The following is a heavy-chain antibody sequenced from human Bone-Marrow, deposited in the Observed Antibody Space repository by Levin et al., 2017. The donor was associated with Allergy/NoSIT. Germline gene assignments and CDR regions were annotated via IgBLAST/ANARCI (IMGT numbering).Heavy chain of an antibody. CDR3: ARGDDTVPLSHPFDY. J-gene: IGHJ4*02. Sequence: SVKVSCKASGGTFSSYAISWVRQAPGQGLEWMGGIIPIFGTANYAQKFQGRVTITADESTSTAYMELSSLRSEDTAVYYCARGDDTVPLSHPFDYWGQGTLVTVSS. D-gene: IGHD3-9*01. CDR2: IIPIFGTA. CDR1: GGTFSSYA. V-gene: IGHV1-69*13.